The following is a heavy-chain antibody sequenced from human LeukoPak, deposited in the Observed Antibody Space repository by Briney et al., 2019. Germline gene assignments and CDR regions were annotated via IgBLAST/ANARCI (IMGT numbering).Heavy chain of an antibody. V-gene: IGHV1-46*04. Sequence: ASVKVSCKSSGYTFTDYHVHWVRQAPGQGLEWLGKMFASGETGSNAQKLKGRVTLTRDTSTATVYMELSSLTAEDTAMYFCARETPGAYSFEYWGQGVLVTVSS. CDR3: ARETPGAYSFEY. CDR1: GYTFTDYH. D-gene: IGHD4-23*01. CDR2: MFASGETG. J-gene: IGHJ4*02.